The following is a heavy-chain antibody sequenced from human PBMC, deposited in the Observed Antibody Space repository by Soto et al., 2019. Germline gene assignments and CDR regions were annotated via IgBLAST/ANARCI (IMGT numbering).Heavy chain of an antibody. CDR2: IYPTGST. Sequence: QVQLQESGPKLVKPSQTLSLTCSVSGGSISTVGHYWTWIRQPPGKGLEWIGSIYPTGSTYYSKSLRSRLTMSVDTSKSQFSLRLSSVTAADTAVYYCARATGTLRSRNCDYWGQGSLVTVSS. V-gene: IGHV4-31*03. CDR3: ARATGTLRSRNCDY. J-gene: IGHJ4*02. D-gene: IGHD1-1*01. CDR1: GGSISTVGHY.